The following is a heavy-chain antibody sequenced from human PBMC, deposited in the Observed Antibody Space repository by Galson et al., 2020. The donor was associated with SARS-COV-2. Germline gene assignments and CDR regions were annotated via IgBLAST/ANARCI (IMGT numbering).Heavy chain of an antibody. Sequence: SVKVSCKASGGTFSSYAISWVRQAPGQGLEWMGGITPIFPTPKYAQKFQGRVTITADEPTSTAYMELISLRSEDTAVYYCARVSANGDYFASHFDLWGRGTLVSVSS. J-gene: IGHJ2*01. V-gene: IGHV1-69*13. D-gene: IGHD4-17*01. CDR1: GGTFSSYA. CDR2: ITPIFPTP. CDR3: ARVSANGDYFASHFDL.